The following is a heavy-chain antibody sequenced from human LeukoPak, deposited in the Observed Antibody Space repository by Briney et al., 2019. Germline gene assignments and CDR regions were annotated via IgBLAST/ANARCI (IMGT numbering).Heavy chain of an antibody. J-gene: IGHJ3*01. CDR2: IKPDGSHV. Sequence: GGSLRLSCAASGFTFSTYWMNWVRQAPGKGLEWVADIKPDGSHVSYVDSVKGRFSISRDNAQNSLYLQVSSLSAEDTAIYYCAREGSLLGAFDVWGQGTMVTVSS. CDR1: GFTFSTYW. CDR3: AREGSLLGAFDV. V-gene: IGHV3-7*01.